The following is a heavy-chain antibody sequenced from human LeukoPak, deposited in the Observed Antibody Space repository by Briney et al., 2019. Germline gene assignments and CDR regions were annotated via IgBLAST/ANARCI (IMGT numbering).Heavy chain of an antibody. V-gene: IGHV1-2*02. Sequence: ASVKVSCKASGYTFTNYYMHWVRQAPGHGLEWMGWINPKSGGTNYAQQFQGRVTMTRDTSISTAYMELSRLRSDDTAVYYCARGDYYDSSGYHSYYYYMDVWGKGTTVTISS. J-gene: IGHJ6*03. CDR2: INPKSGGT. D-gene: IGHD3-22*01. CDR3: ARGDYYDSSGYHSYYYYMDV. CDR1: GYTFTNYY.